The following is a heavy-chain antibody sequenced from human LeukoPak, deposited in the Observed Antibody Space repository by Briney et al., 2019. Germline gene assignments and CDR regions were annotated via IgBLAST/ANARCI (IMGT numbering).Heavy chain of an antibody. CDR1: GGSISSSNW. V-gene: IGHV4-4*02. CDR2: IYHSGST. Sequence: SGTLSLTCAVSGGSISSSNWWSWVRQPPGKGLEWIGEIYHSGSTNYNPSLKSRVTMSVDKSKNQFSLKLSSVTAADTAVYYCAIGTRYCSGGSCYLHYYGMDVWGKGTTVTVSS. CDR3: AIGTRYCSGGSCYLHYYGMDV. J-gene: IGHJ6*04. D-gene: IGHD2-15*01.